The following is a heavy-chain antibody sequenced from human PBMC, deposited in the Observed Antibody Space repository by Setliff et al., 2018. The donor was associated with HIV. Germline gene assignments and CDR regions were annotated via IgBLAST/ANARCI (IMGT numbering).Heavy chain of an antibody. Sequence: SETLSLTCTVSGGSISSYYWSWIRQPAGKGLEWIGRIYTSGSTNYNPSLKSRVTMSVDTSKNQFSLKLSSVTAADTAVYYCARSSEEGADYGSGIYYHFHYWGQGTLVTVSS. V-gene: IGHV4-4*07. CDR3: ARSSEEGADYGSGIYYHFHY. J-gene: IGHJ4*02. CDR2: IYTSGST. D-gene: IGHD3-10*01. CDR1: GGSISSYY.